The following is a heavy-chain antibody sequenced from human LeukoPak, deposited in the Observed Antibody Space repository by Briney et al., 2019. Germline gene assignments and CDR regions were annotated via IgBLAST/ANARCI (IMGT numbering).Heavy chain of an antibody. D-gene: IGHD3-9*01. CDR1: GFTFSSYA. J-gene: IGHJ4*02. CDR3: AKDLRYFDWLFPWYFDY. CDR2: ISGGGGST. Sequence: GGPLRLSCAASGFTFSSYAMSWVRQAPGKGLEWVSAISGGGGSTYYADSVKGRFTISRDNSKNTLYLQMNSLRAEDTAVYYCAKDLRYFDWLFPWYFDYWGQGTLVTVSS. V-gene: IGHV3-23*01.